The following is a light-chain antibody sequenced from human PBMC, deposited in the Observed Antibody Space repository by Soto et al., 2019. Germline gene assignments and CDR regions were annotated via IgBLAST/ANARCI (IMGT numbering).Light chain of an antibody. CDR2: SNN. CDR1: SSNIGSNT. V-gene: IGLV1-44*01. CDR3: AAWDDSLNGYV. J-gene: IGLJ1*01. Sequence: VLTQPPSASGTPGQRVTISCSGSSSNIGSNTVNWYQQLPGTAPKLLIYSNNQRPSGVPDRFSGSKSGTSASLAISGLQSEDEADYYCAAWDDSLNGYVFGTGTKATVL.